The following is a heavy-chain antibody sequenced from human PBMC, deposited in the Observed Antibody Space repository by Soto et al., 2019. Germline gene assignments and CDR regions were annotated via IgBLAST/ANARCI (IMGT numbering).Heavy chain of an antibody. CDR2: IYWDDDK. CDR3: AHSPNCSSTSCYLRSDNWFDP. Sequence: ITLKESGPTLVKPTQTLTLTCTFSGFSLSTSGVGVGWIRQPPGKALEWLALIYWDDDKRYSPSLKSRLIITKDTYKNQVVLTMTNIDPVDTATYYCAHSPNCSSTSCYLRSDNWFDPWGQGTLVTVSS. D-gene: IGHD2-2*01. CDR1: GFSLSTSGVG. J-gene: IGHJ5*02. V-gene: IGHV2-5*02.